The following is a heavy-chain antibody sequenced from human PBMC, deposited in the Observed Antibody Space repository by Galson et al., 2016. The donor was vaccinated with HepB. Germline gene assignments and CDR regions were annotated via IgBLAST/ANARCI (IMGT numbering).Heavy chain of an antibody. V-gene: IGHV6-1*01. CDR1: GDSVSSNSVA. CDR3: ARDRNFKLTWVQLRKRGTGDGFDY. D-gene: IGHD5-18*01. J-gene: IGHJ4*02. CDR2: TYYRSKWYN. Sequence: CAISGDSVSSNSVAWNWIRQSPSRGLEWLGRTYYRSKWYNDNAVSVKSRITINPDTSKNQFSLQLNSVTPEDTALYYCARDRNFKLTWVQLRKRGTGDGFDYWGQGTLVTVSS.